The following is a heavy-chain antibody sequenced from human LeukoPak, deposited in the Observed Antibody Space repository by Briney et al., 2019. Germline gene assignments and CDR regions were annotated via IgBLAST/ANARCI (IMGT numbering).Heavy chain of an antibody. Sequence: GGSLRLSCAASGFTFSNAWMSWVRQAPGKGLEWVGRIKSKTDGGTTDYAAPVKGRFTISRDDSKDTLYLQMNSLKTEDTAVYYCTTDWGYGDYDYWGQGTLVTVSS. CDR1: GFTFSNAW. J-gene: IGHJ4*02. D-gene: IGHD4-17*01. CDR3: TTDWGYGDYDY. V-gene: IGHV3-15*01. CDR2: IKSKTDGGTT.